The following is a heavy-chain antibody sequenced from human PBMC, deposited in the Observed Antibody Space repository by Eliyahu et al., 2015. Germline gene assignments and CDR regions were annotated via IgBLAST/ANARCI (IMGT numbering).Heavy chain of an antibody. V-gene: IGHV3-48*03. CDR1: GFXFXSXE. CDR2: ISSSGSTI. D-gene: IGHD2-2*01. Sequence: EVQLVESGGGLVQPGGSLRLSCAAXGFXFXSXEMNWVRQAPGKGVEWGSYISSSGSTIYYADSVKGRFTISRDNAKNSLYLQMNSLRAEDTAVYYCARDRIVVVPAVRRHFDYWGQGTLVTVSS. CDR3: ARDRIVVVPAVRRHFDY. J-gene: IGHJ4*02.